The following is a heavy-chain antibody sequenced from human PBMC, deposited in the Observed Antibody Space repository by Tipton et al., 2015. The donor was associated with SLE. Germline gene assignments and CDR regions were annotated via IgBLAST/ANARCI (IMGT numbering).Heavy chain of an antibody. CDR3: ARDPSRYCSSTSCYWWYFDL. V-gene: IGHV3-33*01. CDR2: IWYDGSNK. D-gene: IGHD2-2*01. Sequence: LSLTCAASGFTFSSYGMHWVRQAPGKGLEWVAVIWYDGSNKYYADSVKGRFTISRDNSKNTLYLQMNSLTAEDTAVYYCARDPSRYCSSTSCYWWYFDLWGRGTLVTVSS. J-gene: IGHJ2*01. CDR1: GFTFSSYG.